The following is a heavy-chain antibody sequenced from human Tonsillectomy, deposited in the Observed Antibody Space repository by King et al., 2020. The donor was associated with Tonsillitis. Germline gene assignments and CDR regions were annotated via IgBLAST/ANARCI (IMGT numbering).Heavy chain of an antibody. D-gene: IGHD1-14*01. CDR1: GGSIISGGYS. CDR2: IFYSVST. CDR3: ARSFPGARHHDAFDV. V-gene: IGHV4-30-4*01. Sequence: VQLQESGPGLVKPSETLSLICTVSGGSIISGGYSWSWIRQPPGKGLEWIGYIFYSVSTFYNPSLKSRVFISLDKPKNQFSLELTSVTAADTAVYYCARSFPGARHHDAFDVWGQGTMVTVSS. J-gene: IGHJ3*01.